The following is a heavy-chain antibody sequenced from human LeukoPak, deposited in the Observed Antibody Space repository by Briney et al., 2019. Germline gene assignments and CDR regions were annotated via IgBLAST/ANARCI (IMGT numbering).Heavy chain of an antibody. CDR2: IYSGGST. V-gene: IGHV3-66*01. J-gene: IGHJ3*02. CDR1: GFTISSNY. D-gene: IGHD5-18*01. Sequence: GGSLRLSCAASGFTISSNYMSWVRQAPGKGLEWVSVIYSGGSTYYSDSVKGRFTISRDNSKNTLYLQRTRLRAADTAVYYCATSLNSSVAFDIWGEGTMVTVSS. CDR3: ATSLNSSVAFDI.